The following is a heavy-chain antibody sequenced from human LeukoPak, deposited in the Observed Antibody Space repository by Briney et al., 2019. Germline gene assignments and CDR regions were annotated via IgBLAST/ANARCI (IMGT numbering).Heavy chain of an antibody. V-gene: IGHV4-39*01. CDR2: ISYSGST. CDR1: GGSISSTSYY. Sequence: SETLSLTCTVSGGSISSTSYYWGWIRQPPGKGLEWIGSISYSGSTYYNPSLKSRVTISVDTSKNQFSLKLSSVTAADTAVYYCARRWSGGYFDWISTFDPWGQGTLVTVSS. CDR3: ARRWSGGYFDWISTFDP. D-gene: IGHD3-9*01. J-gene: IGHJ5*02.